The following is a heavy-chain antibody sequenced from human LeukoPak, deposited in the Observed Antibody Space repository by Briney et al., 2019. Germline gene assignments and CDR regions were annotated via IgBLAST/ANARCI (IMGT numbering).Heavy chain of an antibody. D-gene: IGHD3-3*01. CDR3: ASHPGWLLSNYFDY. CDR1: GGSFSGYY. Sequence: PSETLSLTCAVYGGSFSGYYWSWIRQPPGKWLEWIGEINHSGSTNYNPSLKSRVTISVDTSKNQFSLKLSSVTAADTAVYYCASHPGWLLSNYFDYWGQGTLVTVSS. V-gene: IGHV4-34*01. J-gene: IGHJ4*02. CDR2: INHSGST.